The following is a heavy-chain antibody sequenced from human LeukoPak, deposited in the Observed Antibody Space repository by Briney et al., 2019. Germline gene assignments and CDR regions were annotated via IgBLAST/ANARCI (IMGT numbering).Heavy chain of an antibody. Sequence: NPSETLSLTCTVSGGSISSSSYFWAWIRQPPGKGLEWIGNIYYSGSTHYNPSLKSRVTISVDTSKNQFSLKLSSVTAADTAVYYCARDGGSYGFRRTYYFVYWGQGTLVTVSS. D-gene: IGHD1-26*01. CDR3: ARDGGSYGFRRTYYFVY. V-gene: IGHV4-39*07. CDR1: GGSISSSSYF. J-gene: IGHJ4*02. CDR2: IYYSGST.